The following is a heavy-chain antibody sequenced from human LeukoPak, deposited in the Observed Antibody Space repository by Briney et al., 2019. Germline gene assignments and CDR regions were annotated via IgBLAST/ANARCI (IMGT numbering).Heavy chain of an antibody. D-gene: IGHD3-22*01. V-gene: IGHV1-69*05. CDR3: ARGRVSGGYYAVYYYYMDV. CDR2: IIPIFGTA. CDR1: GGTFSSYA. Sequence: ASVKVSCKASGGTFSSYAISWVRQAPGQGLEWMGGIIPIFGTANYAQRFQGRVTITTDESTSTAYMELSSLRSEDTAVYYCARGRVSGGYYAVYYYYMDVWDKGTTVTVSS. J-gene: IGHJ6*03.